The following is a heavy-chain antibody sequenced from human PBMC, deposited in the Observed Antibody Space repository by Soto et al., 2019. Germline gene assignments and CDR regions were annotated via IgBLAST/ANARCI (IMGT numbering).Heavy chain of an antibody. CDR2: VSYDGGTK. CDR1: GFTLSSHG. Sequence: QVQLVESGGGVVQPGGSLRLSCAASGFTLSSHGMQWVRQAPGKGLEWVAVVSYDGGTKYYADSVKGRFTISRDNSKNPLYLQMNSLRAEDTAVYYCVKEFGVAGSSYESFFDYWGQGTLVTVSS. D-gene: IGHD5-18*01. J-gene: IGHJ4*02. CDR3: VKEFGVAGSSYESFFDY. V-gene: IGHV3-30*18.